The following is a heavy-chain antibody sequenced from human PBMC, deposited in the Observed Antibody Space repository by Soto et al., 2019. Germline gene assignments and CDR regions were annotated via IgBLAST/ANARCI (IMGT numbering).Heavy chain of an antibody. CDR1: GGSINSYC. V-gene: IGHV4-59*08. D-gene: IGHD4-4*01. Sequence: QVQLQESGPGLVKPSETLSLTCTVSGGSINSYCWSWIRQPPGKGLEWIAYIFDSGNANYNPSLQSRVTISVDTSKNPFSLKLTSVTAAATAVYYCARHRRTTVAKFYFDNWGQGALVTVSS. CDR3: ARHRRTTVAKFYFDN. CDR2: IFDSGNA. J-gene: IGHJ4*02.